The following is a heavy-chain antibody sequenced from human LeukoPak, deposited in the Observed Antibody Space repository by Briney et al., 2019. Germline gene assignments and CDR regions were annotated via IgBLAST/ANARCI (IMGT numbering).Heavy chain of an antibody. CDR1: GGSISSYY. CDR3: ARDLASMGVIFFDY. V-gene: IGHV4-59*01. Sequence: SETLSLTCTVSGGSISSYYWSWIRQPPGKGLEWIGYIYYSGSTNYNPSLKSRVTISVDTSKNQFSLKLSSVTAADTAVYYCARDLASMGVIFFDYWGQGTLVTVSS. CDR2: IYYSGST. D-gene: IGHD3-16*02. J-gene: IGHJ4*02.